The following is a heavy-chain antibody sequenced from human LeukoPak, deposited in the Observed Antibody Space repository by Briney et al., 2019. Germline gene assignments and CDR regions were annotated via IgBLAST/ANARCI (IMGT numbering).Heavy chain of an antibody. CDR3: AREREYQLLF. D-gene: IGHD2-2*01. Sequence: GGSLRLSCAASGFTVSSNYMSWVRQAPGKGLEWVSVIYSGGSTYYADSVKGRFTTSRDNSKNTLYLQMNSLRAEDTAVYYCAREREYQLLFWGQGTLVTVSS. V-gene: IGHV3-66*01. CDR2: IYSGGST. J-gene: IGHJ4*02. CDR1: GFTVSSNY.